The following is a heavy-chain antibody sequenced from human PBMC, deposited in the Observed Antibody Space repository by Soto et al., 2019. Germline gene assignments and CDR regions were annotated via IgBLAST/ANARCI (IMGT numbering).Heavy chain of an antibody. CDR2: ISSSGSTI. J-gene: IGHJ4*02. CDR3: GSDSVYCSGGSCYPHFDY. V-gene: IGHV3-48*03. D-gene: IGHD2-15*01. Sequence: EVQLGESGAGVIQPGGALRLSCAASGFTLSSYEMNWVLQAPGKGLEWVAYISSSGSTIYYADSVKGRFTISRDNAKNSLYLQINSLRAEGTAVYYCGSDSVYCSGGSCYPHFDYWGQGTLVTVSS. CDR1: GFTLSSYE.